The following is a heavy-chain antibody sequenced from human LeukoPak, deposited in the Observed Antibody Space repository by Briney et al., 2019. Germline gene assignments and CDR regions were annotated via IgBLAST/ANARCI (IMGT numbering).Heavy chain of an antibody. J-gene: IGHJ4*02. D-gene: IGHD5-12*01. CDR3: ARGPPSGWIDY. CDR1: GYTFTSYD. V-gene: IGHV1-8*01. Sequence: GASVRVSCKASGYTFTSYDIDWVRQAIGQGLEWMGWMNPNSGNTGYAQKFQGRVTMTRNTSISTAYMELSSLRSEDTAVYYCARGPPSGWIDYWGQGTLVTVSS. CDR2: MNPNSGNT.